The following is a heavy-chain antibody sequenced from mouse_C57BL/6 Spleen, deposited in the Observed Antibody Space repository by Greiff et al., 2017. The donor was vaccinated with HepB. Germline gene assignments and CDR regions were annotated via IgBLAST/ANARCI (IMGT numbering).Heavy chain of an antibody. CDR2: IDPETGGT. Sequence: VQLQQSGAELVRPGASVTLSCKASGYTFTDYEMHWVKQTPVHGLEWIGAIDPETGGTAYNQKFKGKAILTADKSSSTAYMELRSLTSEDSAVYYCTLITTVEGAWFAYWGQGTLVTVSA. CDR1: GYTFTDYE. V-gene: IGHV1-15*01. CDR3: TLITTVEGAWFAY. D-gene: IGHD1-1*01. J-gene: IGHJ3*01.